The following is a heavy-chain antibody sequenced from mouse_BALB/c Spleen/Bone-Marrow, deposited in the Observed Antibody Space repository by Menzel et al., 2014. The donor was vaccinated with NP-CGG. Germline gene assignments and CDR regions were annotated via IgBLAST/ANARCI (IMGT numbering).Heavy chain of an antibody. CDR2: ISNGGGST. CDR1: GFTFSRYT. J-gene: IGHJ1*01. Sequence: EVQVVESGGGLVQPGGSLKLSCAASGFTFSRYTMSWVRRTPEKRLEWVAYISNGGGSTYYPDTDTVKGRFTISRDNAKNTLYLQMSSLKSEDTAMYYCARHGVRREWYFDVWGAGTTVTVSS. D-gene: IGHD2-14*01. CDR3: ARHGVRREWYFDV. V-gene: IGHV5-12-2*01.